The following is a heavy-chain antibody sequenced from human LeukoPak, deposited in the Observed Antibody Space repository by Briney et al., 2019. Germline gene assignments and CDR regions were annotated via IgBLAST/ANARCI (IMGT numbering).Heavy chain of an antibody. Sequence: ASVKVSCKASGYTFINYGISWVRQAPGQGLEWMGWISDYTGNTNYAQKVQGRVTLTTDTSTSTVYMDLRSLRSDDTAVYYCARVDFLNYDFWSGYYDYFDYWGQGTLVTVSS. CDR2: ISDYTGNT. J-gene: IGHJ4*02. CDR1: GYTFINYG. D-gene: IGHD3-3*01. CDR3: ARVDFLNYDFWSGYYDYFDY. V-gene: IGHV1-18*01.